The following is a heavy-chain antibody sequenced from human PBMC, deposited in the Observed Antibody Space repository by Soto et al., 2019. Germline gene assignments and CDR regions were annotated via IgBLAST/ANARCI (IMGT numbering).Heavy chain of an antibody. J-gene: IGHJ6*02. D-gene: IGHD3-10*01. Sequence: QVVESGGGLVTAGESLRLSCVGSGFTFRDAWMNWVRKAPGTGLEWVGRIKSKGNGETRDYSAPVRGRFTISRDDSKNTVYLQMNSLKTEDTAVYYCSKQRGPSGSSCYGLEVWGQGSTVTV. V-gene: IGHV3-15*07. CDR3: SKQRGPSGSSCYGLEV. CDR1: GFTFRDAW. CDR2: IKSKGNGETR.